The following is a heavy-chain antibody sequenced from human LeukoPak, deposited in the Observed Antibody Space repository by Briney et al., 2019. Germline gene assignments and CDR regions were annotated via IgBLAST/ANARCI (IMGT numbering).Heavy chain of an antibody. CDR2: ISYDGSNK. V-gene: IGHV3-30-3*01. Sequence: GRSLRLSCAASGFTFSSYAMHWVRQAPGKGLEWVAVISYDGSNKYYADSVKGRFTISRDNSKNTLYLQMNSLRAEDTAVYYCARDRGIYYGSGSPNGYFDYWGQGTLVTVSS. J-gene: IGHJ4*02. CDR3: ARDRGIYYGSGSPNGYFDY. D-gene: IGHD3-10*01. CDR1: GFTFSSYA.